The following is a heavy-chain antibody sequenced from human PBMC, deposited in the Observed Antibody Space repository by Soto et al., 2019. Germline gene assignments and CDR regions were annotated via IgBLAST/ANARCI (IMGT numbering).Heavy chain of an antibody. CDR1: GGSISSGGYY. Sequence: PSETLSLTCTVSGGSISSGGYYWSWIRQHPGKGLEWIGYIYYSGSTYYNPSLKSRVTISVDTSKNQFSLKLSSVTAADTAVYYCASDGTSGYSILDYWGQGTLVTVSS. J-gene: IGHJ4*02. CDR3: ASDGTSGYSILDY. CDR2: IYYSGST. D-gene: IGHD5-12*01. V-gene: IGHV4-31*03.